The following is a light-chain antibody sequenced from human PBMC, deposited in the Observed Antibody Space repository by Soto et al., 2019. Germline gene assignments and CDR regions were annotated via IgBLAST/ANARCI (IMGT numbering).Light chain of an antibody. CDR2: ETT. CDR1: SSDVGPYNL. CDR3: SSYTSTSTLVV. V-gene: IGLV2-14*02. Sequence: QSALTQPASVSGSPGQSITISCTGTSSDVGPYNLVSWYQHHPGKVPQLIIYETTKRPSGVSNRFSGSKSGNTASLTISGLQAEDEAHYHCSSYTSTSTLVVFGTGTKLTVL. J-gene: IGLJ1*01.